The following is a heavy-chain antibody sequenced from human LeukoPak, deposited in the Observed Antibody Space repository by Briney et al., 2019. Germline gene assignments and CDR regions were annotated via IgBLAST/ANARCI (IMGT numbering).Heavy chain of an antibody. CDR2: ISSSSSYT. Sequence: GGSLRLSCAASGFTFSGYYMSWIRQAPGKGLEWVSYISSSSSYTNYADSLKGRFTISRDNAKNSLFLQMNSLRAEDTAVYYCARDWSIPPVYWGQGALVTVSS. CDR3: ARDWSIPPVY. V-gene: IGHV3-11*06. J-gene: IGHJ4*02. D-gene: IGHD3-3*01. CDR1: GFTFSGYY.